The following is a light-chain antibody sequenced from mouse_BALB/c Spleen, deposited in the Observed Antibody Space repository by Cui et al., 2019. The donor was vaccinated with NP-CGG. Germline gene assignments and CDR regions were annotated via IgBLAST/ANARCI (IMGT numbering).Light chain of an antibody. CDR3: ALWYSNHWV. CDR1: TGAVTTSNY. CDR2: GTN. J-gene: IGLJ1*01. V-gene: IGLV1*01. Sequence: QAAVTQESALTTSSGETVTLTCRSSTGAVTTSNYANWVQEKPDHLFTGLIGGTNNRPPGVPARFSGSLIGDKAALTITGAQTEDEAIYFCALWYSNHWVFGGGTKLTVL.